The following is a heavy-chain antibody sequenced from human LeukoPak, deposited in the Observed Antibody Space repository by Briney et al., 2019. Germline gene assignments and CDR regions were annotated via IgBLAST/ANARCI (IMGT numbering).Heavy chain of an antibody. CDR2: ISAYNGNT. CDR1: GYTFTSYG. V-gene: IGHV1-18*01. Sequence: ASVKVSCKASGYTFTSYGISWVRQAPGQGLEWMGWISAYNGNTNYAQKLQGRVTMTTDTFTSTAYMELRSLRSDDTAVYYCARDADGGPEGYFDYWGQGTLVTVSS. J-gene: IGHJ4*02. CDR3: ARDADGGPEGYFDY. D-gene: IGHD4-23*01.